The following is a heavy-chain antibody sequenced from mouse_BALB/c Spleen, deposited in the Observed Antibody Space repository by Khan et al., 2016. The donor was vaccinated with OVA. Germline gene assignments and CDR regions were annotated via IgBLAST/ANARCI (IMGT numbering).Heavy chain of an antibody. CDR2: ISSGGHYT. J-gene: IGHJ4*01. Sequence: EVELVESGGGVVKPGGSLKLSCSASGFTFSSFAMSWVRQTPEKRLEWVATISSGGHYTFYTDSVKGRFTISRDNARNTLYLQMSSLRSEDTAMYSCARSLVPCYCMDYWCQGTSVTVSS. CDR1: GFTFSSFA. CDR3: ARSLVPCYCMDY. V-gene: IGHV5-9-3*01. D-gene: IGHD2-2*01.